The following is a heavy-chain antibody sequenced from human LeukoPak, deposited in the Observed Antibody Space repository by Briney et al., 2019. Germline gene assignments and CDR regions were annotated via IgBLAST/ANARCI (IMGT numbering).Heavy chain of an antibody. CDR2: IYYSGST. CDR3: ARHSSMVAAAGEVDY. D-gene: IGHD6-13*01. V-gene: IGHV4-39*01. J-gene: IGHJ4*02. CDR1: GGSISSYY. Sequence: SETLSLTCTVSGGSISSYYWGWIRQPPGKGLEWLGSIYYSGSTYYNPSLKSRVTISVDTSKNQFSLKLSSVTAADTAVYYCARHSSMVAAAGEVDYWGQGTLVTVSS.